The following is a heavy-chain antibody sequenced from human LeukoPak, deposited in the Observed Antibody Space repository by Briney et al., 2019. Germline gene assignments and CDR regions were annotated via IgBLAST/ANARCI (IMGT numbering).Heavy chain of an antibody. D-gene: IGHD3-9*01. V-gene: IGHV4-39*01. CDR2: IFYSGNT. J-gene: IGHJ4*02. CDR3: ARSDYDILTGYSSTFDY. CDR1: GGSISSSTYY. Sequence: SETLSLTCTVSGGSISSSTYYWGWIRQPPGQALEWIGNIFYSGNTYYNPSLKSRVTISVDTSKNQFSLKLSSVTAADTAVYYCARSDYDILTGYSSTFDYWGQGTLVTVSS.